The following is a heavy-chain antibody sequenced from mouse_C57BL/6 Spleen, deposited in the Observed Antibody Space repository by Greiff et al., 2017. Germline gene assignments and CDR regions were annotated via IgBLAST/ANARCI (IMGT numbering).Heavy chain of an antibody. CDR2: IYPGDGDT. V-gene: IGHV1-82*01. J-gene: IGHJ2*01. D-gene: IGHD3-3*01. CDR3: ARRVGTRGDYFDY. CDR1: CYAFSSSW. Sequence: QVQLQQSGPELVKPGASVKISCKASCYAFSSSWMNWVKQRPGTGLEWIGRIYPGDGDTNYNGKFKGKATLTADKSSSTAYMQLSSLTSEDSAVYFCARRVGTRGDYFDYWGQGTTLTVFS.